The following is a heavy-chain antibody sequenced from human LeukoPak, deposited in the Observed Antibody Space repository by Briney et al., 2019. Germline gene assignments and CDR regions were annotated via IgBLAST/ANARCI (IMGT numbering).Heavy chain of an antibody. CDR2: INPNSGGT. CDR3: ASHTSCFF. Sequence: ASVKVSCKASGYTFTGYYIHWVRQAPGQGLEWMGRINPNSGGTNYAQKFQGRVTMTRDTSINTAYMDLSGLTSDDTAVYYCASHTSCFFWGQGTLVTVSS. CDR1: GYTFTGYY. D-gene: IGHD2-2*01. J-gene: IGHJ4*02. V-gene: IGHV1-2*06.